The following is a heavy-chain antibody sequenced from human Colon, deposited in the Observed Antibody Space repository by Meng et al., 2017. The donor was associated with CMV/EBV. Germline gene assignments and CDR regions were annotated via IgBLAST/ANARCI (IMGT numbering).Heavy chain of an antibody. J-gene: IGHJ4*02. CDR3: ARDGGLGGYEFLDQ. Sequence: GESLKISCAASGFIFSNYWMSWVRQAPGKGLEWVANINQDGSEKFYVDSVKGRFTITRDNTKNTLYLQMTSLRVEDTAIYYCARDGGLGGYEFLDQWGQGALVTVSS. D-gene: IGHD5-12*01. V-gene: IGHV3-7*03. CDR2: INQDGSEK. CDR1: GFIFSNYW.